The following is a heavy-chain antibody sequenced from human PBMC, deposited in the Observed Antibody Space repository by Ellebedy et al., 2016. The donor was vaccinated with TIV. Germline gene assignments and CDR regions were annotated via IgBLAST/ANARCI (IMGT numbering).Heavy chain of an antibody. CDR3: TLPKYCSGGSCYNDAFDI. Sequence: GESLKISCAASGFTFSGSAMQWVRQASGKGLEWVGRIRSKANSYATAYAASVKGRFTISRDDSKNTAYLQMNSLKTEDTAVYYCTLPKYCSGGSCYNDAFDIWGQGTMVTVSS. D-gene: IGHD2-15*01. CDR1: GFTFSGSA. CDR2: IRSKANSYAT. V-gene: IGHV3-73*01. J-gene: IGHJ3*02.